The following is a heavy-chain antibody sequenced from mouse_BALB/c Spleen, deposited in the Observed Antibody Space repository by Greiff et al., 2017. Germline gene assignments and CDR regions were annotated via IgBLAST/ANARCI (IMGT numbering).Heavy chain of an antibody. CDR3: ARGQGYDAMDY. Sequence: EVQLVESGGGLVKPGGSLKLSCAASGFTFSSYAMSWVRQTPEKRLEWVASISSGGSTYYPDSVKGRFTISRDNARNILYLQMSSLRSEDTAMYYCARGQGYDAMDYWGQGTSVTVSS. CDR2: ISSGGST. J-gene: IGHJ4*01. CDR1: GFTFSSYA. V-gene: IGHV5-6-5*01. D-gene: IGHD3-3*01.